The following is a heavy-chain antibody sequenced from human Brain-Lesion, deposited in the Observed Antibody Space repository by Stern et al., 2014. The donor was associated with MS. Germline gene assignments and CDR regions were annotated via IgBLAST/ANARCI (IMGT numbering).Heavy chain of an antibody. CDR1: GFPFSDYY. Sequence: VQLVESGGGLVKAGGSLRLSCAASGFPFSDYYMSWIRQAPGTGLEWVSYISRGGTSVVYGESVEGRFTISRDNAKNSLFLQMNSLRAEDTAIYYCVRDLCKSRICYPFDYWGQGTPVTVSS. CDR2: ISRGGTSV. V-gene: IGHV3-11*01. D-gene: IGHD2-15*01. J-gene: IGHJ4*02. CDR3: VRDLCKSRICYPFDY.